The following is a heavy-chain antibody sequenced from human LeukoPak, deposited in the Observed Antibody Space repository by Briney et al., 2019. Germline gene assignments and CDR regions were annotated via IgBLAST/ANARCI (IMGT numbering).Heavy chain of an antibody. J-gene: IGHJ4*02. CDR2: ISSDSTYK. D-gene: IGHD3-22*01. V-gene: IGHV3-21*01. CDR3: AREYDSKGRFDN. CDR1: GFTFTAHS. Sequence: GGSLRLSCAISGFTFTAHSMNWVRQAPGKGLEWVSFISSDSTYKYYGDSVKGRFTISRDNANVYLQMNSLRAEDTATYHCAREYDSKGRFDNWGQGTLVTASS.